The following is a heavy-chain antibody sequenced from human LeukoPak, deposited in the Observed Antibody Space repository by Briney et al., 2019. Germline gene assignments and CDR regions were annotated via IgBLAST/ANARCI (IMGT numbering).Heavy chain of an antibody. CDR3: ARGITDYDILTGLVQL. CDR2: INHSGST. V-gene: IGHV4-34*01. D-gene: IGHD3-9*01. Sequence: PSETLSLTCAVYGGSFSGYYWSWIRQPPGKGLEWIGEINHSGSTNYNPSLKSRVTISVDTSKNQFSLKLSSVTAADTAVYYCARGITDYDILTGLVQLWSQGTLVTVSS. CDR1: GGSFSGYY. J-gene: IGHJ4*02.